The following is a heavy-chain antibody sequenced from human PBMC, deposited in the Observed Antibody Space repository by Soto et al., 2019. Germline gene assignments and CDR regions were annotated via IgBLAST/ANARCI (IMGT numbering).Heavy chain of an antibody. D-gene: IGHD6-13*01. CDR1: GGTFSSYT. CDR3: ASPEQSYSSSWYVGYFDD. Sequence: QVQLVQSGAEVKTPGSSVKVSCKASGGTFSSYTISWVRQAPGQGLEWMGRIIPILGIANYAKKFKGRVTITADKSTSTSYMELSSLRSEDTAVYYCASPEQSYSSSWYVGYFDDWGKGTLVTVSS. J-gene: IGHJ4*02. V-gene: IGHV1-69*02. CDR2: IIPILGIA.